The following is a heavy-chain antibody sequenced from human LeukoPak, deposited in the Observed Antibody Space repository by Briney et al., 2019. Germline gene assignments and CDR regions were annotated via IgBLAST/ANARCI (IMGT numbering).Heavy chain of an antibody. D-gene: IGHD6-6*01. CDR3: ARHRAYSSSSPFDY. J-gene: IGHJ4*02. V-gene: IGHV4-59*08. CDR1: GGSISSLY. Sequence: SETLSLTCSVSGGSISSLYWSWIRHPPGKGLEWIGYIYYTGSTNYNPSLKSRVTMFVDMSKNQFSLRLSSVTAADTAVYYCARHRAYSSSSPFDYWGQGTLVTFSS. CDR2: IYYTGST.